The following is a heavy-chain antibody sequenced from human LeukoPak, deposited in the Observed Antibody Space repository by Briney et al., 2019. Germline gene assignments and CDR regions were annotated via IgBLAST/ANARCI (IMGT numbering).Heavy chain of an antibody. V-gene: IGHV4-61*02. CDR3: AREGRYSGSSYYYYYYMDV. CDR1: GGSISSGSYY. CDR2: IYTSGST. J-gene: IGHJ6*03. D-gene: IGHD1-26*01. Sequence: SQTLSLTCTVSGGSISSGSYYWSWIRQPAGKGLEWIGRIYTSGSTNYNPSLKSGVTISVDTSENQFSLKLSSVTAADTAVYYCAREGRYSGSSYYYYYYMDVWGKGTTVTVSS.